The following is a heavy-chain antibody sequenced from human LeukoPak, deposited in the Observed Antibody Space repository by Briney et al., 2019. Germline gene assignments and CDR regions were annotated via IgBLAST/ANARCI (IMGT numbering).Heavy chain of an antibody. Sequence: SETLSLTCTVSGGSISSSSYYWGWIRQPPGKGLEWIGSIYYSGSTYYNPSLKSRVTISVDTSKNQFSLKLSSVTAADTAEYYCASLYGDYEDWYFDLWGRGTLVTVSS. CDR3: ASLYGDYEDWYFDL. D-gene: IGHD4-17*01. J-gene: IGHJ2*01. V-gene: IGHV4-39*01. CDR1: GGSISSSSYY. CDR2: IYYSGST.